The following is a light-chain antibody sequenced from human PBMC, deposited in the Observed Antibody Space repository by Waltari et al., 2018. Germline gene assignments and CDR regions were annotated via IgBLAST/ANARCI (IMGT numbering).Light chain of an antibody. CDR3: ATWDDSLNGWV. V-gene: IGLV1-44*01. J-gene: IGLJ3*02. CDR2: NNY. CDR1: DPNIRSNA. Sequence: QSVVTQPPSASGTPGQTVTISCSGSDPNIRSNAVSWYQQVPGAAPKPLIYNNYQRPSVVSDRFSASRFGTSATLAISGLQSEDEAVYYCATWDDSLNGWVFGGGTKLTVL.